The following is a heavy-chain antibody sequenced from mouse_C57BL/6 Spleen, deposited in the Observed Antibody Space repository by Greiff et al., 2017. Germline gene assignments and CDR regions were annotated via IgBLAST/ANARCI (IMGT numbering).Heavy chain of an antibody. Sequence: EVQLQQSGAELVRPGASVKLSCTASGFNIKDYYMHWVKQRPEQGLEWIGRIDPEDGDTEYAPKFQGKATMTADTSSNTAYLQLSSLTSEDTSVYYCTTLSIYPLWYFDVWGTGTTVTVSS. CDR3: TTLSIYPLWYFDV. J-gene: IGHJ1*03. V-gene: IGHV14-1*01. D-gene: IGHD2-1*01. CDR1: GFNIKDYY. CDR2: IDPEDGDT.